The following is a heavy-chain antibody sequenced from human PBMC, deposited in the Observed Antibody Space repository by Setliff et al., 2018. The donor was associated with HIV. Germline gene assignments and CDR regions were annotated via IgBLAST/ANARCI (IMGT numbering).Heavy chain of an antibody. CDR3: ARERPPMEGWGDYFDY. J-gene: IGHJ4*02. V-gene: IGHV4-59*02. CDR1: GASVNNYY. D-gene: IGHD3-3*01. CDR2: IYYSGNS. Sequence: SETLSLTCSVSGASVNNYYWSWIRQPPGKGLEWIGKIYYSGNSYYNPSLNSRVSISVDTSKNQISLHLRSVTAADTAVYYCARERPPMEGWGDYFDYWGQGTLVTVLL.